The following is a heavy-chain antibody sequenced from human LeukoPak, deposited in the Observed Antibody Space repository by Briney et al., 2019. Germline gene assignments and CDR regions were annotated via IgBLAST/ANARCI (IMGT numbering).Heavy chain of an antibody. V-gene: IGHV4-34*01. CDR3: ARGKKYYYGSGSYNHFDY. J-gene: IGHJ4*02. D-gene: IGHD3-10*01. Sequence: SETLSLTCAVYGGSFSGYYWSWIRQPPGKGLEWIGEINHSGSTNYNPSLKSRVTISVDTSKNQFSLKLSSVTAADTAVYYCARGKKYYYGSGSYNHFDYWGQGTLVTVS. CDR2: INHSGST. CDR1: GGSFSGYY.